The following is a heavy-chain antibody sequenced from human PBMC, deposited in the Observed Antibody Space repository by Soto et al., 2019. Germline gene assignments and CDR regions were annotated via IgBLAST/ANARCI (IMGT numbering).Heavy chain of an antibody. Sequence: GGSLRLSCAASGFTFSSYAMSWVRQAPGKGLEWVSAISGSGGSTYYADSVKGRFTISRDNSKNTLYLQMNSLRAEDTAVYYCAKDGDPYYYGSGGVYDYWGQGTLVTVSS. CDR1: GFTFSSYA. CDR2: ISGSGGST. D-gene: IGHD3-10*01. V-gene: IGHV3-23*01. CDR3: AKDGDPYYYGSGGVYDY. J-gene: IGHJ4*02.